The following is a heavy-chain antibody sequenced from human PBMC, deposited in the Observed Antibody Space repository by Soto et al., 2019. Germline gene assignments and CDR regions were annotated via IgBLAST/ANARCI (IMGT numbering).Heavy chain of an antibody. D-gene: IGHD3-10*01. CDR2: IKEDGSER. V-gene: IGHV3-7*05. J-gene: IGHJ4*02. CDR1: GFTFSNYW. CDR3: ARAGSENDY. Sequence: EVQLVESGGGLVQPGGSLRLSCAASGFTFSNYWMSWVRQAPGKGLEWVANIKEDGSERNYVDSVKGRLTISRDNAKNSLYLQLNSLRAEDTAVYYCARAGSENDYWGQGTRATVSS.